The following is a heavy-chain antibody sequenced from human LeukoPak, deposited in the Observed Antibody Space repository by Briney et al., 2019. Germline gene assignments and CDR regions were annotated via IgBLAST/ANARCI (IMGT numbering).Heavy chain of an antibody. J-gene: IGHJ4*02. D-gene: IGHD2-15*01. Sequence: PSETLSLTCTVSGGSISGYYWSWVRQPAGKGLEWIGRIYSSGSAHYNPSLKSRVTMSVDTSNNQFSLKLTSVSAADTAVYYCARDRRCSGGSCYDYWGQGTLVTVSS. V-gene: IGHV4-4*07. CDR1: GGSISGYY. CDR2: IYSSGSA. CDR3: ARDRRCSGGSCYDY.